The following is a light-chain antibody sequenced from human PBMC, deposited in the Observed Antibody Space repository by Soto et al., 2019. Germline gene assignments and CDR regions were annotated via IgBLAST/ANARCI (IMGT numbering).Light chain of an antibody. J-gene: IGLJ3*02. CDR1: SSDIGSFNL. CDR3: CSYAGSSTWV. Sequence: QSALTQPASVSGSPGQSITISCTGTSSDIGSFNLVSWYQLHPGKAPKLIIHEDTKRPSGVSNRFSGSKSGITASLTLSGLQAEDEADYYCCSYAGSSTWVFGGGTKLTVL. V-gene: IGLV2-23*01. CDR2: EDT.